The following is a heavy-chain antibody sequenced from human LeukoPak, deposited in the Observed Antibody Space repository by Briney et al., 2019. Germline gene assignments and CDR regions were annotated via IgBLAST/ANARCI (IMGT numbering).Heavy chain of an antibody. V-gene: IGHV4-4*07. CDR1: GGSISSYY. D-gene: IGHD6-19*01. Sequence: PSETLSLTCTVSGGSISSYYWSRIRQPAGKGLEWIGRIYTSGSTNYNPSLKSRVTMSVDTSKNQFSLKLSSVTAADTAVYYCASGAYSSVWYNGYFQHWGQGTLATVSS. CDR2: IYTSGST. J-gene: IGHJ1*01. CDR3: ASGAYSSVWYNGYFQH.